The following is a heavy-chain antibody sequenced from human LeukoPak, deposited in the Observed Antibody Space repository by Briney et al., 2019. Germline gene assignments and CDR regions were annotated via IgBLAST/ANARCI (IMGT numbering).Heavy chain of an antibody. Sequence: GGSLRLSCAAPGLIVSRNYMTWVRQAPGKGLEWLSVIYSDGSTHYADSVKGRFIISIDNSKNTLYLQMNTLRAEDTAVYYCARVTPPTDWGQGTRVTVSS. V-gene: IGHV3-66*01. CDR1: GLIVSRNY. D-gene: IGHD1-14*01. CDR3: ARVTPPTD. J-gene: IGHJ4*02. CDR2: IYSDGST.